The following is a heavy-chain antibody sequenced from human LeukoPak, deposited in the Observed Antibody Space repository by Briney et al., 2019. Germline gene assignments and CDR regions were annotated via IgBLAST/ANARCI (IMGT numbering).Heavy chain of an antibody. J-gene: IGHJ6*01. Sequence: GGPLRLSCAASGFPVRSNYMSCVRQAPGKGLEWFSVIYSGGSKYYADSVKGRFTISRDNSKNTLYLQMNSLRAEDTAVYYCAREHYGSGPMYYGMDVWGQGTTVTVCS. D-gene: IGHD3-10*01. V-gene: IGHV3-66*01. CDR2: IYSGGSK. CDR1: GFPVRSNY. CDR3: AREHYGSGPMYYGMDV.